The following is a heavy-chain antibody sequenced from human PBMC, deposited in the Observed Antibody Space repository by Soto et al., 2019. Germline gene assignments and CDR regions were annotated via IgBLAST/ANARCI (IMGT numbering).Heavy chain of an antibody. D-gene: IGHD6-13*01. CDR3: ARDSAAGTGAFDI. J-gene: IGHJ3*02. CDR2: INAGNGNT. Sequence: ASVKVSCKASGYTFTSYAMRWVRQAPGQRLEWMGWINAGNGNTKYSQKFQGRVTITRDTSASTAYMELSSLRSEDTAVYYCARDSAAGTGAFDIWGQGTMVTVSS. V-gene: IGHV1-3*01. CDR1: GYTFTSYA.